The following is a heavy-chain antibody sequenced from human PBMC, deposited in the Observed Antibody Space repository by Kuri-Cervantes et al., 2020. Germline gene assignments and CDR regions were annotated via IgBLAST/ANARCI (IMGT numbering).Heavy chain of an antibody. Sequence: GESLKISCAVSGFTFNAYGMSWARQVPGRGLEWVSAISGSGTTTSYADSVKGRFTISRDNSKNTLYLQMNSLRAEDTAVYYCARDPYYYDSSGYPYYWGQGTLVTVSS. CDR3: ARDPYYYDSSGYPYY. D-gene: IGHD3-22*01. CDR2: ISGSGTTT. CDR1: GFTFNAYG. J-gene: IGHJ4*02. V-gene: IGHV3-23*01.